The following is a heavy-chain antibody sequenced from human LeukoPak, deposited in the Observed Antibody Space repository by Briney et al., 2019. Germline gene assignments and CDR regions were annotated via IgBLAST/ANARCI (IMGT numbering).Heavy chain of an antibody. J-gene: IGHJ3*02. CDR3: RPYCGGDCYSVPPDAFDI. CDR1: GFTFGDYA. CDR2: IRSKAYSGTT. D-gene: IGHD2-21*01. V-gene: IGHV3-49*04. Sequence: PGGSLRLSCTASGFTFGDYAMSWVRQAPGKGLEWVGFIRSKAYSGTTEYAASVKGRFTISRDDSKSIAYLQMNSLKTEDTAVYYCRPYCGGDCYSVPPDAFDIWGQGTMVTVSS.